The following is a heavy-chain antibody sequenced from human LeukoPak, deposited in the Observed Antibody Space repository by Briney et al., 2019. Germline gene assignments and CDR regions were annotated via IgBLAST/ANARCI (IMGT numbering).Heavy chain of an antibody. V-gene: IGHV3-30*02. CDR2: IQNDGSDK. D-gene: IGHD6-13*01. CDR1: GINFRSSG. Sequence: PGGSLRLSCAASGINFRSSGMHWVRHAPGKGLEWVTFIQNDGSDKYYAASVKGRFTISRDNSKNTVYLHMASLRADDTALYYCAREGGRAVPGRFDQWGPGTLVTVSS. CDR3: AREGGRAVPGRFDQ. J-gene: IGHJ4*02.